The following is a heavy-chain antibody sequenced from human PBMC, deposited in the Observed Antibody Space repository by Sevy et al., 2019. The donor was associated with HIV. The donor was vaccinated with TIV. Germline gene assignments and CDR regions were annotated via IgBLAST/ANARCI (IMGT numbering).Heavy chain of an antibody. D-gene: IGHD3-10*01. V-gene: IGHV3-23*01. CDR3: AKSPPYGSGSYPNWFDP. CDR1: GFTFSSYA. CDR2: ISGSGGST. Sequence: GGSLRLSCAASGFTFSSYAMSWVRQAPGKGVEWVSAISGSGGSTYYADSVKGRFTISRDNSKNTLYLQMNSLRAEDTAVYYCAKSPPYGSGSYPNWFDPWGQGTLVTVSS. J-gene: IGHJ5*02.